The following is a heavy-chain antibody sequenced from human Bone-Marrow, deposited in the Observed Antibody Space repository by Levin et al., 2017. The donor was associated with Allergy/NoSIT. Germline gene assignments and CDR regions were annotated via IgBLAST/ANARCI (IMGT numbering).Heavy chain of an antibody. Sequence: MTSETLSLTCAVNGGSFSGFYWTWLRQTPGKGLEWIGEINQSGSTKYNPSLKSRGTISIDTSKNHFSLKLTSATAADTAVYYCARTVWGSSRRLFDAWGQGTLVTVSS. D-gene: IGHD3-16*02. CDR3: ARTVWGSSRRLFDA. CDR1: GGSFSGFY. J-gene: IGHJ4*02. V-gene: IGHV4-34*01. CDR2: INQSGST.